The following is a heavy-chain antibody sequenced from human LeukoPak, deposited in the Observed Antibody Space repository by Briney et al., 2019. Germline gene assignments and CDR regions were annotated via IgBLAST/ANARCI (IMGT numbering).Heavy chain of an antibody. J-gene: IGHJ4*02. Sequence: GASVKVSCKTSGYTFTGKYMHWVRQAPGQGLEWMGWINPNTGGTNYAQKFQGRVSMTRDTSISTAYMDLSRLRSDDTAVYYCARDSTPLDYWGQGTLVTVSS. CDR3: ARDSTPLDY. D-gene: IGHD2/OR15-2a*01. CDR1: GYTFTGKY. V-gene: IGHV1-2*02. CDR2: INPNTGGT.